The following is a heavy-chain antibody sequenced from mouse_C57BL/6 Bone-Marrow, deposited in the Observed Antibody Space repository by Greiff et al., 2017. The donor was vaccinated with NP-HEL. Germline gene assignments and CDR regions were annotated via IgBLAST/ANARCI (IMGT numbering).Heavy chain of an antibody. CDR3: ARSPLLLRREAWFAY. J-gene: IGHJ3*01. Sequence: QVQLKQSGAELARPGASVKLSCKASGYTFTSYGISWVKQRTGQGLEWIGEIYPRSGNTYYNEKFKGKATLTADKSSSTAYMELRSLTSEDSAVYFCARSPLLLRREAWFAYWGQGTLVTVSA. D-gene: IGHD1-1*01. CDR1: GYTFTSYG. CDR2: IYPRSGNT. V-gene: IGHV1-81*01.